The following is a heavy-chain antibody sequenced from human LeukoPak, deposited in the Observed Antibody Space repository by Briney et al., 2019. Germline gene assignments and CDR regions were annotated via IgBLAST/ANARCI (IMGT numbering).Heavy chain of an antibody. CDR3: VRIPNSANFPNWFDP. CDR2: ISSSSNYI. D-gene: IGHD4/OR15-4a*01. Sequence: GGSPRLSCAASGFTFSSSTMNWVRQAPGKGLGWVSSISSSSNYIYYADSVKGRFTISRDNAKNSLYLQMNGLRAEDTAVYYCVRIPNSANFPNWFDPWGQGTLVTVSS. J-gene: IGHJ5*02. V-gene: IGHV3-21*01. CDR1: GFTFSSST.